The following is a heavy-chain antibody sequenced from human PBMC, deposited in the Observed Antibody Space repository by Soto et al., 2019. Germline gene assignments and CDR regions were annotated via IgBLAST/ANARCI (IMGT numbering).Heavy chain of an antibody. V-gene: IGHV4-59*01. CDR3: AREGTKGYCSGGSCYSTYYFDY. CDR2: IYDSGST. J-gene: IGHJ4*02. D-gene: IGHD2-15*01. CDR1: GGSIRSYY. Sequence: SETLSLTCSVSGGSIRSYYWSWIRQPPGKGLEWIGYIYDSGSTNYNPALKSRVTISVDTSKNQFSLKLSSVTAADTAVYYCAREGTKGYCSGGSCYSTYYFDYWGQGTLVTVSS.